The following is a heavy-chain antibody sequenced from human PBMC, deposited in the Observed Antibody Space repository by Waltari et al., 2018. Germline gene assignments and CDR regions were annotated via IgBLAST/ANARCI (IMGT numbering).Heavy chain of an antibody. J-gene: IGHJ4*02. Sequence: QVQLQESGPGLVRPSETLSLTCSVSGYSISSGYYWGWIRQPPGKGLEWIGSIYHSGSTYYNPSLKSRVTISVDTSKNQFSLKLSSVTAADTAVYYCASFSTKGAVVYWGQGTLVTVSS. CDR3: ASFSTKGAVVY. CDR1: GYSISSGYY. CDR2: IYHSGST. V-gene: IGHV4-38-2*02. D-gene: IGHD2-15*01.